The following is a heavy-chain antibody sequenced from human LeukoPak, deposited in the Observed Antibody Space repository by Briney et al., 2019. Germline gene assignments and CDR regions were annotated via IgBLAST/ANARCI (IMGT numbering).Heavy chain of an antibody. CDR2: ISAYNGNT. V-gene: IGHV1-18*01. CDR1: GYTFTSYG. J-gene: IGHJ4*02. CDR3: ARDPGTYYYDSSGYYLDY. Sequence: WASVKVSCKASGYTFTSYGISWVRQAPGQGLEWMGWISAYNGNTNYAQKLQGRVTITTDTSTSTAYMELRSLRSDDTAVYYCARDPGTYYYDSSGYYLDYWGQGTLVTVSS. D-gene: IGHD3-22*01.